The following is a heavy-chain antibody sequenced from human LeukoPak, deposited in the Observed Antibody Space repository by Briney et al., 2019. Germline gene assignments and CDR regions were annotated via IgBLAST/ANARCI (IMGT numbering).Heavy chain of an antibody. V-gene: IGHV1-18*04. CDR1: GYTFTGYY. J-gene: IGHJ4*02. Sequence: ASVTVSCTASGYTFTGYYMHWVRQAPGQGLEWMGWISAYNGNTNYAQKLQGRVTMTTDTSTSTAYMELRSLRSDDTAVYYCARDTAMVNWGQGTLVTISS. CDR3: ARDTAMVN. D-gene: IGHD5-18*01. CDR2: ISAYNGNT.